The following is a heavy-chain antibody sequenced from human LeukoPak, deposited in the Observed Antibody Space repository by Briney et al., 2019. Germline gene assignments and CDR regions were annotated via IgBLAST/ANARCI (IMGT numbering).Heavy chain of an antibody. V-gene: IGHV1-18*01. CDR3: ARGGSITTIRGVIITDAFDI. CDR1: GYTFTSYG. J-gene: IGHJ3*02. Sequence: ASVKVSCTASGYTFTSYGIIWVRQAPGQGLEWMGWISAYNGNTNYAQKLQGRVTMTTDTSTTTAYMELRSLRSDDTAVYYCARGGSITTIRGVIITDAFDIWSQGTMVTVSS. CDR2: ISAYNGNT. D-gene: IGHD3-10*01.